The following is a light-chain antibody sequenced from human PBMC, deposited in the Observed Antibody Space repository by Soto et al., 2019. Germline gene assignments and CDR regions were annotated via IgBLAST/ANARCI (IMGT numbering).Light chain of an antibody. CDR3: QQNGSLPIT. J-gene: IGKJ5*01. CDR1: QSLSGGY. CDR2: NAS. Sequence: EIVLTQSPGTLSLSPGERATLSCRASQSLSGGYLAWFQQKPGQTPRLLIYNASNRATGIPDRFSGSGSGTDFTLTISRLEPEDFVVYYCQQNGSLPITFGQGTRLEIK. V-gene: IGKV3-20*01.